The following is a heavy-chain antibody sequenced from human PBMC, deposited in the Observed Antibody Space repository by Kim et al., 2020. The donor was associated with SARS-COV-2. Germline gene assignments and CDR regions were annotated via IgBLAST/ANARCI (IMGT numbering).Heavy chain of an antibody. J-gene: IGHJ6*02. CDR3: ARDLSYYDSSGYRGIYYYGMDV. CDR2: INPSGGST. Sequence: ASVKVSCKASGYTFTSYYMHWVRQAPGQGLEWMGIINPSGGSTSYAQKFQGRVTMTRDTSTSTVYMELSSLRSEDTAVYYCARDLSYYDSSGYRGIYYYGMDVWGQGTTVTVSS. V-gene: IGHV1-46*01. CDR1: GYTFTSYY. D-gene: IGHD3-22*01.